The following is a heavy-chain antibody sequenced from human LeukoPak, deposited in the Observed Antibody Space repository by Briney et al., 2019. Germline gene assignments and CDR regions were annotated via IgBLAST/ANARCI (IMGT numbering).Heavy chain of an antibody. CDR1: GLTFNIYA. Sequence: GGSLRLSCGASGLTFNIYALSWVRQAPGKGLEWISTISATGRSTYYADSVKGRFTISRDNSKNTLFLQMNSLRAEDTATYYLGKRGNFTETPLLEWGQGTL. CDR2: ISATGRST. D-gene: IGHD3-3*01. J-gene: IGHJ4*01. CDR3: GKRGNFTETPLLE. V-gene: IGHV3-23*01.